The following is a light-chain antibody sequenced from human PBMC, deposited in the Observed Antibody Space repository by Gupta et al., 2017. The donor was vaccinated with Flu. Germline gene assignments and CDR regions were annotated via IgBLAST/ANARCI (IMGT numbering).Light chain of an antibody. CDR1: QSLGNY. Sequence: EIVLTQSPATLSLSPGERATISCRASQSLGNYLAWYQQKPGQAPRLLIYDAYKRATGTPARFSGSWSGTDFTLTISSPEPEDFAVYYCQQRTTWPLTFGGWTKVAIK. J-gene: IGKJ4*01. CDR2: DAY. V-gene: IGKV3-11*01. CDR3: QQRTTWPLT.